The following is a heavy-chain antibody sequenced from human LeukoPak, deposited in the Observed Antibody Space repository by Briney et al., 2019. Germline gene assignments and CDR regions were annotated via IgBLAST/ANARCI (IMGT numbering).Heavy chain of an antibody. CDR1: GYTFTSYY. Sequence: ASVKVSCKASGYTFTSYYMHWVRQAPGQGLEWMGWINPNSGGTNYAQKFQGRVTMTRDTSISTAYMELSRLRSDDTAVYYCARVRGIRTRSYYDGVDVWGQGTTVTVSS. CDR2: INPNSGGT. V-gene: IGHV1-2*02. J-gene: IGHJ6*02. D-gene: IGHD3-10*01. CDR3: ARVRGIRTRSYYDGVDV.